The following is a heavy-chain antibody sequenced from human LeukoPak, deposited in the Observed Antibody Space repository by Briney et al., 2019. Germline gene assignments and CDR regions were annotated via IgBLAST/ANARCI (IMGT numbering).Heavy chain of an antibody. Sequence: PSETLSLTCTVSGGSISNNDYYWGWIRQPPGKGLEWIGSIYYNGKTFYTPSLKSRVTISVDTSKNEFSLRLSSVTAADTAVFYCARLTSGSLNYYYYYYMDVWGKGATVTVSS. V-gene: IGHV4-39*01. CDR3: ARLTSGSLNYYYYYYMDV. D-gene: IGHD3-22*01. CDR1: GGSISNNDYY. CDR2: IYYNGKT. J-gene: IGHJ6*03.